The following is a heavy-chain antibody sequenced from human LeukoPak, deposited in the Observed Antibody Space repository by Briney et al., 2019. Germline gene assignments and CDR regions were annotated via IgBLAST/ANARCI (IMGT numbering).Heavy chain of an antibody. J-gene: IGHJ5*02. Sequence: PSETLSRTCAVSVGSISSSNWWSCVRQPTGKGLEWIGEIYHSGSPDYNPSLKSRVTISVDKSKNQFSLKLSSVTAADTAVYYCARDLSRFGELYHPWGQGTLVTVSS. CDR3: ARDLSRFGELYHP. D-gene: IGHD3-10*01. CDR1: VGSISSSNW. V-gene: IGHV4-4*02. CDR2: IYHSGSP.